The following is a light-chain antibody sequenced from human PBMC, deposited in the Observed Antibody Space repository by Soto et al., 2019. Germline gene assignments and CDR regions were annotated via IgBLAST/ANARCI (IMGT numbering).Light chain of an antibody. CDR1: QSITNC. CDR2: KAS. CDR3: QQYHSYPFT. V-gene: IGKV1-5*03. Sequence: DIQMTQSPSTLSASVGDRLSITCRASQSITNCLAWYQQKPGKAPKLLIYKASSLPSEVPSRFSGSASGPEFTLTISGLQPDDFATYYCQQYHSYPFTFGPGTKVDLK. J-gene: IGKJ3*01.